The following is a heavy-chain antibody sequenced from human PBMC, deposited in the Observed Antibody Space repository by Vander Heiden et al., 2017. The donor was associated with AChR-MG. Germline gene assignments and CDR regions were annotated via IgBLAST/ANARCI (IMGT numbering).Heavy chain of an antibody. CDR2: INPSGGST. CDR3: ARESRRDVTMVRGVIPPFDY. D-gene: IGHD3-10*01. CDR1: GYTFTSYY. V-gene: IGHV1-46*01. J-gene: IGHJ4*02. Sequence: QVQLVQSGAEVKKPGASVKVSCKASGYTFTSYYMHGVRQAPGKGLEWMGIINPSGGSTSYAQKFQGRVTMTRDTSTSTVYMELSSLRSEDTAVYYCARESRRDVTMVRGVIPPFDYWGQGTLVTVSS.